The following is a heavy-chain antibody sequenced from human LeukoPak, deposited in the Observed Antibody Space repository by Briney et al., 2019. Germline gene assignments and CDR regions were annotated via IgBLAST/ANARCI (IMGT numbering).Heavy chain of an antibody. D-gene: IGHD6-19*01. Sequence: SVKVSCKASGGTFSSYAISWVRQAPGQGLGWMGRIIPIFGTANYAQKFQGRVTITTDESTSTAYMELSSLRSEDTAVYYCAKLVAGTSIGWGQGTLVTVSS. CDR3: AKLVAGTSIG. V-gene: IGHV1-69*05. CDR2: IIPIFGTA. CDR1: GGTFSSYA. J-gene: IGHJ4*02.